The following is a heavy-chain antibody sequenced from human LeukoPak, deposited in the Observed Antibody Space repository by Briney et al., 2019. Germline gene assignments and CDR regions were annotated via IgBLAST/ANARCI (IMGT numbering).Heavy chain of an antibody. J-gene: IGHJ4*02. CDR2: ISAYNGNT. V-gene: IGHV1-18*01. CDR3: ARNPGIQLWSAYFDY. D-gene: IGHD5-18*01. CDR1: GYTFTSYG. Sequence: GASVKVSCKASGYTFTSYGISWVRQAPGQGLEWMGWISAYNGNTNYAQKLQGRVTMTTDTPTSTAYMELRSLRSDDTAVYYCARNPGIQLWSAYFDYWGQGTLVTVSS.